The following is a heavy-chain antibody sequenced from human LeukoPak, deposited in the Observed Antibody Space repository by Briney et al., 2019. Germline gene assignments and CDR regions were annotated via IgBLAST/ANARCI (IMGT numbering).Heavy chain of an antibody. Sequence: SDPLSLTCAVYGGSLGSYYWSWIRQPPGKGLEWIGEINHSGSTNYNPSLKSRVTISVDTSKNQFSLKLSSVTAADTAVYYCARAEFDILGYWGQGTLVTVSS. CDR3: ARAEFDILGY. V-gene: IGHV4-34*01. D-gene: IGHD3-9*01. J-gene: IGHJ4*02. CDR2: INHSGST. CDR1: GGSLGSYY.